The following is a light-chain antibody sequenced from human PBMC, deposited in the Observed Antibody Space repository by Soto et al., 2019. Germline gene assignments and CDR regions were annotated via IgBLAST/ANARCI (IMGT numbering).Light chain of an antibody. J-gene: IGLJ2*01. V-gene: IGLV2-11*01. CDR3: CSYADSHVV. Sequence: QSALTQPRSVSGSPGQSVTISCTGTRSDIGGYNYVSWYQQHPGKSPKLMIYDVTKRPSGVPDRFSGSKSANTASLTISGLQAEDEADYYCCSYADSHVVFGGGTQLTVL. CDR1: RSDIGGYNY. CDR2: DVT.